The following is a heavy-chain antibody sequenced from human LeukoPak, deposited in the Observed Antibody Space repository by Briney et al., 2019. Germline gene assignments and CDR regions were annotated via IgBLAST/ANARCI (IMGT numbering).Heavy chain of an antibody. V-gene: IGHV4-4*07. CDR2: IYTSGST. J-gene: IGHJ6*02. D-gene: IGHD2-2*01. Sequence: PSETLSLTCTVSGGSISSYYWSWIRQPAGKGLEWIGRIYTSGSTNYNPSLKSRVTMSVDTSKNQFSLKLSSVTAADTAVYYCARDSELYCSSTSCFALGYYYGMDVWGQGTTVTVSS. CDR1: GGSISSYY. CDR3: ARDSELYCSSTSCFALGYYYGMDV.